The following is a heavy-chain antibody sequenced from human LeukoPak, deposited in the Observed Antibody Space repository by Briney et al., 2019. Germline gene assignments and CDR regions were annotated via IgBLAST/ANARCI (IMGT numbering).Heavy chain of an antibody. CDR2: ISNSGANI. V-gene: IGHV3-48*03. CDR1: GFTFRNYE. D-gene: IGHD6-25*01. CDR3: ARDAHSGDG. Sequence: GGSLRPSCAASGFTFRNYEMNWVRQAPGKGLEWVSYISNSGANIFYADSVKGRFTVSRDNAENSLFLQMNSLRPEDTAVYYCARDAHSGDGWGQGTLVTVSS. J-gene: IGHJ4*02.